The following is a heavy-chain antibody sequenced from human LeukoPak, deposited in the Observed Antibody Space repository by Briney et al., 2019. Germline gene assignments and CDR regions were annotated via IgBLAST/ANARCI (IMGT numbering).Heavy chain of an antibody. V-gene: IGHV3-11*04. D-gene: IGHD6-19*01. Sequence: GGSLRLSCAASGFALSDKGMNWIRLTPGKGLEWLSYIDTIGATIHYADSVKGRFTISRDNAKNSLYLQLDSLRAEDTAVYYCATLGHGTGWFFDYWGQGTLVTVSS. CDR2: IDTIGATI. CDR1: GFALSDKG. CDR3: ATLGHGTGWFFDY. J-gene: IGHJ4*02.